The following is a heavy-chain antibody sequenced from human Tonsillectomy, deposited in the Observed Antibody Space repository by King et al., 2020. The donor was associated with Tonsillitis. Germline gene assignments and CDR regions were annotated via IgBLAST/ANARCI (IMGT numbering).Heavy chain of an antibody. J-gene: IGHJ3*02. CDR1: GYSFTSYW. D-gene: IGHD5-24*01. Sequence: VQLVESGAEVKKPGESLKISCKGSGYSFTSYWIGWVRQMPGKGLEWMGIIYPGDSDTRYSPSFQGQVTISADKSISTAHLQWSSLKASDTAMYYCARRGDGYNPSQDDAFDIWGQGTMVTVSS. V-gene: IGHV5-51*01. CDR3: ARRGDGYNPSQDDAFDI. CDR2: IYPGDSDT.